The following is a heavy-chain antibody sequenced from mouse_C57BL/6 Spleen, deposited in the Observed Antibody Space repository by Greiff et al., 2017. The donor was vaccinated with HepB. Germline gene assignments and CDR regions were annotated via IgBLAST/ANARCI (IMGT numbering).Heavy chain of an antibody. Sequence: EVQLQQSGPELVKPGASVKIPCKASGYTFTDYNMDWVKQSHGKSLEWIGDINPNNGGTIYNQKFKDKATLTVDKSSSTAYMELRSLTSEDTAVYYCAREDYSNYPYWYFDVWGTGTTVTVSS. CDR1: GYTFTDYN. CDR3: AREDYSNYPYWYFDV. CDR2: INPNNGGT. J-gene: IGHJ1*03. V-gene: IGHV1-18*01. D-gene: IGHD2-5*01.